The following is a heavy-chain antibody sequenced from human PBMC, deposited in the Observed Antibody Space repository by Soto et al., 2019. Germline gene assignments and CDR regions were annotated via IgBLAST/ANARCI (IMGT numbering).Heavy chain of an antibody. CDR2: LSNNGINA. D-gene: IGHD2-15*01. CDR1: GFTFSTYT. Sequence: GGSLRLSCAASGFTFSTYTMHWVRQAPGKGLEWVAALSNNGINADYADSVKGRFTISRDNSKNTLFLQMNSLRAEDTAIYYCAKKATIQLGYCSGGSCKIDYWGQGTLVTVSS. CDR3: AKKATIQLGYCSGGSCKIDY. V-gene: IGHV3-30-3*02. J-gene: IGHJ4*02.